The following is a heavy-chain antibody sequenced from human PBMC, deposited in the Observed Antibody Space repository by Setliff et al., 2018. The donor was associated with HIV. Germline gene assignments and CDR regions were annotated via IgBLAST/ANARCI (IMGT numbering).Heavy chain of an antibody. CDR1: GGSIYGSDYY. CDR2: IYYSGST. V-gene: IGHV4-39*07. J-gene: IGHJ6*03. D-gene: IGHD1-7*01. CDR3: ARGDGTKYYYYYYMDV. Sequence: SETLSLTCTVSGGSIYGSDYYWGWIRQPPGKGLESIGSIYYSGSTNYNPSLKSRVTISVDTSKNQFSLKLSSVTAADTAVYYCARGDGTKYYYYYYMDVWGKGTTVTVS.